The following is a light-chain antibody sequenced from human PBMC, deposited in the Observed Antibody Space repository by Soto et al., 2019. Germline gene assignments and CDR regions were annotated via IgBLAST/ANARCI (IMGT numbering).Light chain of an antibody. Sequence: DIHVTQSPSTLSASVGDRVTITCRASQTINNWLAWYQQKPGKAPKLLVYKASSLESVVPSRFSGSGSGTEFTLTISSLQPDDFGTYYCQQYNGFLFTFGPGTKVDI. V-gene: IGKV1-5*03. CDR2: KAS. CDR3: QQYNGFLFT. J-gene: IGKJ3*01. CDR1: QTINNW.